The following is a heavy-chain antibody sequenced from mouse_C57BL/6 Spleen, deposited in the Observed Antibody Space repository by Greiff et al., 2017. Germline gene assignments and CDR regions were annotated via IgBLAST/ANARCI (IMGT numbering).Heavy chain of an antibody. J-gene: IGHJ1*03. D-gene: IGHD6-1*01. CDR3: ARKGHPGYFDV. Sequence: QVQLQQSGAELVKPGASVKLSCKASGYTFTSYWMHWVKQRPGQGLEWIGMIHPNSGSTNYNEKFKSKATLTVDKSSSTSYMQLSSLTSEDSAVYYCARKGHPGYFDVWGTGTTVTVSS. V-gene: IGHV1-64*01. CDR1: GYTFTSYW. CDR2: IHPNSGST.